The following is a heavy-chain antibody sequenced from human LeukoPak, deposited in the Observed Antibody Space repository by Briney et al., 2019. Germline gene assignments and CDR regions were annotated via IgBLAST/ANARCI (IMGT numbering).Heavy chain of an antibody. CDR3: ARVRIPTVTTGVHYFDY. CDR1: GFTFSDYY. J-gene: IGHJ4*02. Sequence: GGSLRLSCAASGFTFSDYYMSWIRQAPGKGLEWVSYISSSGSIIYYADSVKGRFTISRDNAKNSLYLQMNSLRAEDTAVYYCARVRIPTVTTGVHYFDYWGQGTLVTVSS. D-gene: IGHD4-17*01. V-gene: IGHV3-11*04. CDR2: ISSSGSII.